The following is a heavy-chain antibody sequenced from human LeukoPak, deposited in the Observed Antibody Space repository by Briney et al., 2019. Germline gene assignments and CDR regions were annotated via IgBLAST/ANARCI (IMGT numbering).Heavy chain of an antibody. V-gene: IGHV4-59*08. CDR1: GGSISSYY. D-gene: IGHD6-25*01. Sequence: NSSETLSLTCTVSGGSISSYYWSWIRQPPGKGLEWIGYIYYSGSTNYNPSLKSRVTISVDTSKNQFSLKLSSVTAADTAVYYCARLRRNDAFDIWGQGTMVTASS. CDR2: IYYSGST. CDR3: ARLRRNDAFDI. J-gene: IGHJ3*02.